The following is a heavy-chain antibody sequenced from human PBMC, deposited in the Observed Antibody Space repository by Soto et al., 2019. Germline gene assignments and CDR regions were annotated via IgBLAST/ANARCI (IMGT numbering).Heavy chain of an antibody. CDR1: GFTFSSYG. V-gene: IGHV3-33*01. D-gene: IGHD3-22*01. CDR2: IWYDGSNK. Sequence: PGGSLRLSCAASGFTFSSYGMHWVRQAPGKGLEWVAVIWYDGSNKYYADSVKGRFTISRDNSKNTLYLQMNSLRAEDTAVYYCARDRGGYDSSGSDAFDIWGQGTMVTVSS. J-gene: IGHJ3*02. CDR3: ARDRGGYDSSGSDAFDI.